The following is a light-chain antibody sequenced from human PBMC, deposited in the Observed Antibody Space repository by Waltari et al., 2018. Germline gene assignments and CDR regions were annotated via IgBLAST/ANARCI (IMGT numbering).Light chain of an antibody. CDR3: QQYYSPPHS. Sequence: DIVMTQSPNSLTVSVGERATINCSSSQSVLNRPDNPKCLAWSHQKPGQPPKLLIYGASTGESGVSNRCSGSGSGTDFTITITSLHAEDVAVYYCQQYYSPPHSFGQGTKLEI. J-gene: IGKJ2*01. V-gene: IGKV4-1*01. CDR1: QSVLNRPDNPKC. CDR2: GAS.